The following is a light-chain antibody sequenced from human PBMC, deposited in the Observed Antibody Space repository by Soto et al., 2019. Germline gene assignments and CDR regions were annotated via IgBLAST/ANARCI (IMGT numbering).Light chain of an antibody. Sequence: EIVLTQSPATLSLSPGERATLSCRASQSVTDNYLAWYQQKPGQAPRLVISGASSRTSGIPDRFSGSGSGTDFTLTISSLQPEDFATYYCQQSYSTPLTFGGGTKVDIK. J-gene: IGKJ4*01. CDR3: QQSYSTPLT. CDR1: QSVTDNY. V-gene: IGKV3D-20*02. CDR2: GAS.